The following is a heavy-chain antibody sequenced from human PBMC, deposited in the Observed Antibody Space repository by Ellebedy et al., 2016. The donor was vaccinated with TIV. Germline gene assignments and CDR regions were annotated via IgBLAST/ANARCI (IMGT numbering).Heavy chain of an antibody. Sequence: AASVKVSCKASGYIFTNYAIHWVRQAPGQSLEWMGWISVGNGNKKYSQKFQGRVTVTRDTSADTAYMELSSLNFEDTAVYYCAKDREYQPSGSFRELDSWGQGTLVTVSS. CDR3: AKDREYQPSGSFRELDS. V-gene: IGHV1-3*01. D-gene: IGHD3-10*01. J-gene: IGHJ4*02. CDR2: ISVGNGNK. CDR1: GYIFTNYA.